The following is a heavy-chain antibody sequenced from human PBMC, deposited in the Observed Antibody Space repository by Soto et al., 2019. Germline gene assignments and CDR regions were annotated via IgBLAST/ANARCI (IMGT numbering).Heavy chain of an antibody. CDR1: GFTFSSYG. Sequence: PGGSLRLSCAASGFTFSSYGMHWVRQAPGKGLEWVAVIWYDGSNKYYADSVKGRFTISRDNSKNTLYLQMNSLRAEDTAVYYCARDPPYYYDSSGAFDIWGQGTMVTVSS. D-gene: IGHD3-22*01. J-gene: IGHJ3*02. CDR2: IWYDGSNK. CDR3: ARDPPYYYDSSGAFDI. V-gene: IGHV3-33*01.